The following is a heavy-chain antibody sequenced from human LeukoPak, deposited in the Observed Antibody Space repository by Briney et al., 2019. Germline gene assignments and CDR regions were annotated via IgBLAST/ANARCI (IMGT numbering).Heavy chain of an antibody. J-gene: IGHJ4*02. D-gene: IGHD3-9*01. V-gene: IGHV1-69*04. CDR3: ARDPGDILTGYTIDY. CDR1: GGTFSSYA. Sequence: SVKVSCKASGGTFSSYAISWVRQAPGQGLEWMGRIIPILGIANYAQKFQGRVTITADKSTSTAYMELSSLRSEDTAVYYCARDPGDILTGYTIDYWGQGTLVTVSS. CDR2: IIPILGIA.